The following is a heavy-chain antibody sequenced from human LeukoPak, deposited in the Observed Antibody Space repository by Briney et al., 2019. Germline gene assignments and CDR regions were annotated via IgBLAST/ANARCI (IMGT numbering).Heavy chain of an antibody. CDR3: ARAGPGSGWYFDY. J-gene: IGHJ4*02. Sequence: ASVKVSCKASGYDFTSVGIAWVRRAPGQGLEWMGWISPYNGNTRYAQKFQGRVAMTTDTSTTTAYMELRGLRFNDTAVYYCARAGPGSGWYFDYWGQGTLVTVSS. D-gene: IGHD6-19*01. CDR1: GYDFTSVG. CDR2: ISPYNGNT. V-gene: IGHV1-18*01.